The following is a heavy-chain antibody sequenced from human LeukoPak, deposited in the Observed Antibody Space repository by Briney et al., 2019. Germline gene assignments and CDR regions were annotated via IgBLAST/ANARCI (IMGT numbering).Heavy chain of an antibody. CDR2: ISYDGSNK. CDR1: GSTFSSYG. V-gene: IGHV3-30*03. J-gene: IGHJ4*02. CDR3: ARVPSYGDYARGAFDY. Sequence: PGGSLRLSCAASGSTFSSYGMHWVRQAPGKGLEWVAVISYDGSNKYYADSVKGRFTISRDNSKNTLYLQMNSLRAEDTAVYYCARVPSYGDYARGAFDYWGQGTLVTVSS. D-gene: IGHD4-17*01.